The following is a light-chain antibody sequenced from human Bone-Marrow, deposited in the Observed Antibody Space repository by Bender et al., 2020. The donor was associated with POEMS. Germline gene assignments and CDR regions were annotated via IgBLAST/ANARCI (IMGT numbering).Light chain of an antibody. CDR1: SSNIGNNY. J-gene: IGLJ3*02. CDR2: DNN. CDR3: VAWDASLNGWV. Sequence: QSVLTQPPSVSAAPGQTVTISCSGGSSNIGNNYVSWYQQLPGTAPKLLIYDNNKRPSGIPDRFSGSKSGTSASLAITGLQSDDEAIYFCVAWDASLNGWVFGGGTKLTVL. V-gene: IGLV1-51*01.